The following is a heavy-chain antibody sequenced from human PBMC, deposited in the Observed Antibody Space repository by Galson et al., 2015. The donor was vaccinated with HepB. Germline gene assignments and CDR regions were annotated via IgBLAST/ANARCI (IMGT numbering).Heavy chain of an antibody. CDR3: ARTRLDAFDI. CDR2: ISYDGSNK. V-gene: IGHV3-30-3*01. J-gene: IGHJ3*02. Sequence: SLRLSCAPSGFTFSSYAMHWVRQAPGKGLEWVAVISYDGSNKYYADSVKGRFTISRDNSKNTLYLQMNSLRAEDTAVYYCARTRLDAFDIWGQGTMVTVSS. CDR1: GFTFSSYA. D-gene: IGHD4-11*01.